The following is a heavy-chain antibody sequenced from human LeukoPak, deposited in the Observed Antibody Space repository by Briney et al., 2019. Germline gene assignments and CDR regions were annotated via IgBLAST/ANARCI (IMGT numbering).Heavy chain of an antibody. Sequence: GSLRLSCAASGFIFSDYWLSWVRQAPGKGLEWVANIKQDGSETHYVDSVKGRFTISRDNAKNSLFLQMNSLRADDTAVYYCSKGGGYVRIDVWGQGTTVTVSS. CDR2: IKQDGSET. CDR1: GFIFSDYW. J-gene: IGHJ6*02. CDR3: SKGGGYVRIDV. D-gene: IGHD5-12*01. V-gene: IGHV3-7*03.